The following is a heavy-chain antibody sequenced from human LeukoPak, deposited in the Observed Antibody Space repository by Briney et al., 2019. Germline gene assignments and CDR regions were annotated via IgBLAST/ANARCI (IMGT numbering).Heavy chain of an antibody. V-gene: IGHV3-23*01. CDR1: GFTFSTYA. D-gene: IGHD3-22*01. CDR2: ISGSGVST. J-gene: IGHJ4*02. Sequence: GGSLRLSCAASGFTFSTYALSWVRQAPGKGLEWVSGISGSGVSTFYADSVKGRFTISRDNSKNTLYLQMSSLRAEDTAVYYCATDGVGSRGYGDLDYWGQGTLVTVSS. CDR3: ATDGVGSRGYGDLDY.